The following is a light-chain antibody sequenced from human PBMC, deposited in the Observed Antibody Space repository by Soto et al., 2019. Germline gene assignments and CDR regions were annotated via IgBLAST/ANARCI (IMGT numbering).Light chain of an antibody. V-gene: IGLV2-14*01. J-gene: IGLJ1*01. CDR2: EVN. Sequence: QSVLTQPASVSGSPGQSITISCTRTSSDVGGYNYVSWYQQHPGKAPKLMIYEVNNRPSEVSNRFSGSKSGNTASLTISGLQPEDEADYYCNSYTSRYTFVLGTGTKLTVL. CDR1: SSDVGGYNY. CDR3: NSYTSRYTFV.